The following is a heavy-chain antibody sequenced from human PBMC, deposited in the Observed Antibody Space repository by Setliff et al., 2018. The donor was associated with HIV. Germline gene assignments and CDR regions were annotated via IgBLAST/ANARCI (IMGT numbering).Heavy chain of an antibody. CDR2: VYYTGTT. D-gene: IGHD6-13*01. J-gene: IGHJ4*02. V-gene: IGHV4-59*12. Sequence: SETLSLTCTVSGDSISDYYWSWIRQSPGKGLEWIGYVYYTGTTSLNPSVKTRVSMSVDTSKNQFSLKLTSVTAADTAVYSCAREDALTQQFDSWGQGTPVTVSS. CDR3: AREDALTQQFDS. CDR1: GDSISDYY.